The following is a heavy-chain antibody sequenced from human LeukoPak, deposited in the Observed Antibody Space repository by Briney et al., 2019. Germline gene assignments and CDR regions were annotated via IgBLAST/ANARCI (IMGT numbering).Heavy chain of an antibody. V-gene: IGHV3-30-3*01. CDR2: ISYDGSNK. D-gene: IGHD6-13*01. J-gene: IGHJ4*02. CDR3: ARETAAAGTAGGYSFDS. CDR1: GFTFSSYA. Sequence: GGSLRLSRAASGFTFSSYAMHWVRQAPGKGLEWVAVISYDGSNKYYADSVKGRFTISRDNSKNTLYLQMNSLRAEDTAVYYCARETAAAGTAGGYSFDSWGQGTLVTVSS.